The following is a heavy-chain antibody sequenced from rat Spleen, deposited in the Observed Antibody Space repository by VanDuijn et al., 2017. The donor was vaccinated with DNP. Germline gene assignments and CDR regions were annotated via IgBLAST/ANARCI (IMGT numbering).Heavy chain of an antibody. J-gene: IGHJ2*01. CDR2: ITKTGDGS. D-gene: IGHD4-1*01. CDR3: ARIDGGFAY. Sequence: EVQLVESGGGPVQPGRSLKLSCVASGFIFSNYWMTWIRQAPGKGLEWVASITKTGDGSYYSDSVKGRFSISRDNAKSTLYLQVNSLRSEDTATYYCARIDGGFAYWGQGVMVTVSS. CDR1: GFIFSNYW. V-gene: IGHV5-31*01.